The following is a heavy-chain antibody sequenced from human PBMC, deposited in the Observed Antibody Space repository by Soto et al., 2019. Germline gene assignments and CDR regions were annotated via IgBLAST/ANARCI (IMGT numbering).Heavy chain of an antibody. D-gene: IGHD5-12*01. Sequence: EVQLVESGGGLIQPGGSLRLSCAVSGFTVRANYMSWVRQAPGKGLEWVSIIYSGDTTYYADSVKGRFIISRDISKNTLYLQMNILRAEDTAVYYCHGYGYWGQGTLVTVSS. CDR1: GFTVRANY. V-gene: IGHV3-53*01. CDR3: HGYGY. CDR2: IYSGDTT. J-gene: IGHJ4*02.